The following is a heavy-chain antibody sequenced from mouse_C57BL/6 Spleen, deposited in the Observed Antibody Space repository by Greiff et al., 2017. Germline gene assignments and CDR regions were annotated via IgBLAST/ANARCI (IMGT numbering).Heavy chain of an antibody. CDR3: TTGYYYQWYFDV. D-gene: IGHD1-1*02. Sequence: EVQLQQSGAELVRPGASVKLSCTASGFNIKDYYMHWVKQRPEQGLEWIGRIDPEDGDTEYAPKFQGKATMTADTSSSTAYLQLSSLTSEDTAVYYCTTGYYYQWYFDVWGTGTTVTVSS. CDR1: GFNIKDYY. CDR2: IDPEDGDT. J-gene: IGHJ1*03. V-gene: IGHV14-1*01.